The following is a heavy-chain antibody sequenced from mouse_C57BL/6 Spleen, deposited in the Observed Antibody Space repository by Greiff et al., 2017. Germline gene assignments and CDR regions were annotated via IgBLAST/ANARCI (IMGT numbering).Heavy chain of an antibody. Sequence: VKVVESGPGLVQPSQSLSITCTVSGFSLTSYGVHWVRQSPGKGLEWLGVIWSGGSTDYNAAFISRLSISKDNSKSQVFFKMNSLQADDTAIYYCARNVDEYDGAWFAYWGQGTLVTVSA. CDR2: IWSGGST. CDR1: GFSLTSYG. CDR3: ARNVDEYDGAWFAY. J-gene: IGHJ3*01. D-gene: IGHD2-4*01. V-gene: IGHV2-2*01.